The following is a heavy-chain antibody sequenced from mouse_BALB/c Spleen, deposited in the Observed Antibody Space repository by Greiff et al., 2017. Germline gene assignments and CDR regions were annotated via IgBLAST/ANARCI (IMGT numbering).Heavy chain of an antibody. D-gene: IGHD1-3*01. Sequence: QVQLKESGPGLVAPSQSLSITCTVSGFSLTSYGVHWVRQPPGKGLEWLGVIWAGGSTNYNSALMSRLSISKDNSKSQVFLKMNSLQTDDTAMYYCARAWGKGYFDVWGAGTTVTVSS. V-gene: IGHV2-9*02. CDR2: IWAGGST. CDR3: ARAWGKGYFDV. CDR1: GFSLTSYG. J-gene: IGHJ1*01.